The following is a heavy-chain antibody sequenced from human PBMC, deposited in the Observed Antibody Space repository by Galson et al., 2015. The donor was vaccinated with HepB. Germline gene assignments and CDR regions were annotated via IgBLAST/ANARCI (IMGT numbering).Heavy chain of an antibody. J-gene: IGHJ4*02. V-gene: IGHV1-69*13. D-gene: IGHD2-15*01. CDR1: GGTFSSYA. CDR2: IIPIFGTA. CDR3: ARSVCSGGSCPYYFDY. Sequence: SVKVSCKASGGTFSSYAISWVRQAPGQGLEWMGGIIPIFGTANYAQKFQGRVTITADESTSTAYMGLSSLRSEDTAVYYCARSVCSGGSCPYYFDYWGQGTLVTVSS.